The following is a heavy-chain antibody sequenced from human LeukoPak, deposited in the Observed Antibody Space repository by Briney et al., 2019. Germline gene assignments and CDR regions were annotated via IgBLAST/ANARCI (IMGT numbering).Heavy chain of an antibody. Sequence: PSETLSLTCAVYGGSFSGYYWSWIRQPPGKGLEWIGEINHSGSTNYNPSLKSRVTISVDTSKNQFSLKLSSVTAADTAVYYCARVVPITIFDWGQGTLVTVSS. J-gene: IGHJ4*02. V-gene: IGHV4-34*01. CDR3: ARVVPITIFD. CDR2: INHSGST. CDR1: GGSFSGYY. D-gene: IGHD3-3*01.